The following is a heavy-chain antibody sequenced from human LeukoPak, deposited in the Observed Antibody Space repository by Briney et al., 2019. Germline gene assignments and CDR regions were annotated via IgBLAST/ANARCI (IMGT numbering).Heavy chain of an antibody. CDR1: GYTFTSYD. Sequence: ASVKVSCKASGYTFTSYDISWVRQATGQGLEWMGWMNPNSGNTGYAQKFQGRVTMTRNTSISTAYMELSSLRSEDTAVYYCARRRFGVVNQFDPWGQGTLVTVSS. J-gene: IGHJ5*02. V-gene: IGHV1-8*01. CDR2: MNPNSGNT. D-gene: IGHD3-3*01. CDR3: ARRRFGVVNQFDP.